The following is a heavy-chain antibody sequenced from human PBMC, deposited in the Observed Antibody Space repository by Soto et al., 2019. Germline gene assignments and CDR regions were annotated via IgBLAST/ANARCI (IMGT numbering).Heavy chain of an antibody. V-gene: IGHV4-59*08. J-gene: IGHJ5*02. CDR3: ARHTRSLGWFDP. D-gene: IGHD3-10*01. CDR1: GGSISSYY. Sequence: PSETLSLTCTVSGGSISSYYWSWIRQPPGKGLEWIGYIYYSGSTNYNPSLKSRVTISVDTSKNQFSLKLSPVTAADTAVYYCARHTRSLGWFDPWGQGTLVTVSS. CDR2: IYYSGST.